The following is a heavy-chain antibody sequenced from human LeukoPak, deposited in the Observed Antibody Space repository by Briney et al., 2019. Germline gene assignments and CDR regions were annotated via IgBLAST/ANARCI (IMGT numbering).Heavy chain of an antibody. CDR3: ASSRMITFGGVIVPPFDY. J-gene: IGHJ4*02. CDR2: IYYSGST. D-gene: IGHD3-16*02. CDR1: GGSISSYY. V-gene: IGHV4-59*01. Sequence: KPSETLSLTCSVSGGSISSYYWSWIRQPPGKGLEWIGYIYYSGSTNYNPSLKSRVTISVDTYKNQFSLKLSSVTAADTAVYYCASSRMITFGGVIVPPFDYWGQGTLVTVSS.